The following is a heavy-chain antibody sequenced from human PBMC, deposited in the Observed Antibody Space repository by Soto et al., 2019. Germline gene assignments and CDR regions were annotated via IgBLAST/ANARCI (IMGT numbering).Heavy chain of an antibody. Sequence: GGSLRLSXIASGFNFGDYGVSWVRQAPGKGLEYIGLIRNKGYGGTTEYAASVKGRFTISRDDSKSTVYLQMNSLKTEDTAVYYCPRFQAARFEFWGQGTLVTVSS. V-gene: IGHV3-49*04. D-gene: IGHD6-6*01. CDR2: IRNKGYGGTT. CDR3: PRFQAARFEF. CDR1: GFNFGDYG. J-gene: IGHJ4*02.